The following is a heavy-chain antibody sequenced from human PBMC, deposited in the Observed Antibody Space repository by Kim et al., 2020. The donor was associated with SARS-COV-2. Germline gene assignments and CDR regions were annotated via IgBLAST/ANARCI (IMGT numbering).Heavy chain of an antibody. D-gene: IGHD2-21*02. V-gene: IGHV3-74*01. Sequence: ADSVEGRFTISRDNAKNTLYLKMNSLRAEDTAVYYCARDPDRYCYSFFENWGQGTLVTVSS. J-gene: IGHJ4*02. CDR3: ARDPDRYCYSFFEN.